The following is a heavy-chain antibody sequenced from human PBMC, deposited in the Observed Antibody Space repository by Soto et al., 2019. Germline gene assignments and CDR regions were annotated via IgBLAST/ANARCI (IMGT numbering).Heavy chain of an antibody. CDR2: IYYSGST. J-gene: IGHJ5*02. CDR3: ARVPSP. Sequence: PSETLSLTCTVSGGSISSSTYYWGWIRQPPGKGLEWIGTIYYSGSTYYNPSLKSRVTISVDRSRNQFSLKLSSVTAADTAVYYCARVPSPWGQGTLVTVSS. CDR1: GGSISSSTYY. V-gene: IGHV4-39*07.